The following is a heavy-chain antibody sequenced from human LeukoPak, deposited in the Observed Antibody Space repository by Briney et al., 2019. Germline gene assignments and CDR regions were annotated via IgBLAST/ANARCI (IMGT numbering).Heavy chain of an antibody. CDR3: ARGPATTGNSCYVYY. CDR2: INHSGST. CDR1: GESFSGYY. Sequence: SETLSLTCAVYGESFSGYYWSWIRQPPGKGLEWIGEINHSGSTNYNPSLKSRVTISVDTSKNQFSLMLSSVTAADTAVYYCARGPATTGNSCYVYYWGQEPWSPSPQ. J-gene: IGHJ4*01. D-gene: IGHD2-2*01. V-gene: IGHV4-34*01.